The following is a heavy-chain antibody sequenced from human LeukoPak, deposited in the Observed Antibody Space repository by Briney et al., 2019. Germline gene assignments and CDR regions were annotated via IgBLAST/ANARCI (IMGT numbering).Heavy chain of an antibody. CDR1: GFTFSDYG. CDR2: ISDDGGKK. CDR3: AELGITMIGGV. Sequence: PGTSLRLSCAASGFTFSDYGMHWVRQAPGKGLEWLAAISDDGGKKYYADSVKGRFTISRDNSRNTLYLQMNSLRAEDTAVYYCAELGITMIGGVWGKGTTVTISS. D-gene: IGHD3-10*02. J-gene: IGHJ6*04. V-gene: IGHV3-30*18.